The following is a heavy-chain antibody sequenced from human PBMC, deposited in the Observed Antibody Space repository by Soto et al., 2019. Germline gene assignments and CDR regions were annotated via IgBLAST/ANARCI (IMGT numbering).Heavy chain of an antibody. Sequence: SETLSLTCTVSGGSVSSGSYYWSWIRQPPGKGLEWIGYIYYSGSTNYNPSLKSRVTISVDTSKNQFSLKLSSVTAADTAVYYCARAVPTVTIYYFDYWGQGTLVTVSS. V-gene: IGHV4-61*01. J-gene: IGHJ4*02. CDR3: ARAVPTVTIYYFDY. CDR2: IYYSGST. CDR1: GGSVSSGSYY. D-gene: IGHD4-17*01.